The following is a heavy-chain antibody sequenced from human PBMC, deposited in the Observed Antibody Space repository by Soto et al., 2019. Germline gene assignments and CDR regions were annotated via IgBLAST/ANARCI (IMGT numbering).Heavy chain of an antibody. CDR3: ERDFTGWPPDGVDS. V-gene: IGHV1-18*01. Sequence: ASMKVSCKASGFRFTSYAITWVRQAPGQGLEWMGWISAHNGNTKYAQSLQGRVTMSTDTSTSTAYMELGSLTSDDTAVYYCERDFTGWPPDGVDSWGRGTLVTVSS. D-gene: IGHD3-16*01. CDR2: ISAHNGNT. CDR1: GFRFTSYA. J-gene: IGHJ4*02.